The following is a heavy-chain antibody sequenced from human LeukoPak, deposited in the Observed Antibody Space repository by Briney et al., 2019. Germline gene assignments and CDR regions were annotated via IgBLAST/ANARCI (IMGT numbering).Heavy chain of an antibody. CDR1: GGSISSYY. Sequence: SETLSLTCTVSGGSISSYYWSWIRQPPGKGLEWIGYIYYSGSTNYKPSLKSRVTISVDTSKNQFSLKLSSVTAADTAVYYCARVPQEQYYYQYMDVWGKGTPVTVSS. D-gene: IGHD1/OR15-1a*01. V-gene: IGHV4-59*01. CDR3: ARVPQEQYYYQYMDV. J-gene: IGHJ6*03. CDR2: IYYSGST.